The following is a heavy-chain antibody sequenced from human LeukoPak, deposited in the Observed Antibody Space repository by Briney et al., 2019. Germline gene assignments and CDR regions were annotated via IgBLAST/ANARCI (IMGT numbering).Heavy chain of an antibody. CDR1: GGSDSSSSYY. Sequence: KTSETLSLTCTVSGGSDSSSSYYWRWSRQPPAKVLDRIGRIYYSGSTYYNPSLNSRVTISVDTSKNQFSLKLSSVTAADTAVYYCARRARGYSYGYYYYYYMDVWGKGTTVIVSS. CDR2: IYYSGST. CDR3: ARRARGYSYGYYYYYYMDV. V-gene: IGHV4-39*01. J-gene: IGHJ6*03. D-gene: IGHD5-18*01.